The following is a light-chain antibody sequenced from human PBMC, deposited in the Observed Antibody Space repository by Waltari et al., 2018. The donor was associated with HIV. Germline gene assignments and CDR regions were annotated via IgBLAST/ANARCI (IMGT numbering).Light chain of an antibody. Sequence: IQMTQSPSILSASVGDRITIPCRASQNVDIWLAWYPQRQGRAPKLLIYKASILEYGVPARFSGSGSGTNFTLTINSLHPDDFATYYCQQYNSDFYTFGLGTRLDLK. CDR2: KAS. J-gene: IGKJ2*01. V-gene: IGKV1-5*03. CDR3: QQYNSDFYT. CDR1: QNVDIW.